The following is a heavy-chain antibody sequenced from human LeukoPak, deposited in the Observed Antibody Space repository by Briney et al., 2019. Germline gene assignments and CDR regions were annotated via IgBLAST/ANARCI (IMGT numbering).Heavy chain of an antibody. CDR1: GLSFRGQW. CDR3: GYTNNFYH. V-gene: IGHV3-7*01. CDR2: IKHDVGEK. J-gene: IGHJ4*01. Sequence: GESLRLSCVASGLSFRGQWLNWARQAPGGGREWVANIKHDVGEKYYVDSVKGRFTISRDDGQNSLSLHMNSVRAEDTAVYYCGYTNNFYHWGQGALVVVSA. D-gene: IGHD3-16*02.